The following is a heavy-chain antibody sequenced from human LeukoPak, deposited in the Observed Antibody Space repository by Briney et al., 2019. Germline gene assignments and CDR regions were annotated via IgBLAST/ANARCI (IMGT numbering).Heavy chain of an antibody. CDR2: IKQDGSEK. D-gene: IGHD3-10*01. Sequence: PGGSLRLSCAASGFTFDNYWMIWVRQAPGKGLEWVASIKQDGSEKQYADSVRGRFTISRDNAKDALDLQMTSLTAEDTAVYFCAKDIHYFQSAYWGQGALVTVSS. CDR1: GFTFDNYW. J-gene: IGHJ4*02. CDR3: AKDIHYFQSAY. V-gene: IGHV3-7*01.